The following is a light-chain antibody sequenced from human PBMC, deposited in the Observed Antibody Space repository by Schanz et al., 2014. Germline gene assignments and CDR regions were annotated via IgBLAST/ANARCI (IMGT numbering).Light chain of an antibody. Sequence: QSALTQPASVSGSPGQSITISCAGTSSDIGGYNSVSWYQQHPDKAPKLMIYAVSNRPSGVSNRFSGSKSGNTASLTISGLQAEDEAYYYCSSYTSSSTLRGVFGGGTKLTVL. CDR3: SSYTSSSTLRGV. V-gene: IGLV2-14*01. CDR1: SSDIGGYNS. J-gene: IGLJ3*02. CDR2: AVS.